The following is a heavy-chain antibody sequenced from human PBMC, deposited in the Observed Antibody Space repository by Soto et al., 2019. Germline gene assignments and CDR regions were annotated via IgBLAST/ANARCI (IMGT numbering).Heavy chain of an antibody. J-gene: IGHJ4*02. CDR3: AREFSNSPEASDS. V-gene: IGHV4-61*01. CDR2: VYYTGST. D-gene: IGHD6-6*01. Sequence: QVHLQESGPGQVKPSETLSLICTVSGGSVNSDNFYWSWIRQPPGRGLEWIGYVYYTGSTNYNPSLKSRVTISIDTSRNQFSLKLSSVAAADTAVYYCAREFSNSPEASDSWGQGSLVTVSS. CDR1: GGSVNSDNFY.